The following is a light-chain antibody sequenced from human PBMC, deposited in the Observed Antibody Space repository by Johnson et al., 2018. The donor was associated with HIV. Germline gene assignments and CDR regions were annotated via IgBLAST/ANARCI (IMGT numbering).Light chain of an antibody. J-gene: IGLJ1*01. CDR2: ENN. CDR1: SSNIGNNY. V-gene: IGLV1-51*02. Sequence: QPVLTQPPSVSAAPGQKVTISCSGSSSNIGNNYVSWYQQLPGTAPKLLIYENNKRPSGIPDRFSGSKSDTSATLAITGLPTGDEADYYCGTWDSSLSAGVFGTGTKVTVL. CDR3: GTWDSSLSAGV.